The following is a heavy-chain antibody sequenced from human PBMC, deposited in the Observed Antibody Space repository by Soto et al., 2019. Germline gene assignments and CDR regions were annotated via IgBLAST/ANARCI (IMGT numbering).Heavy chain of an antibody. CDR2: ISSSSSTI. CDR3: ARDPGDCSSTSCYGYYYYYYMDV. CDR1: GFTFSSYS. J-gene: IGHJ6*03. Sequence: EVQLVESGGGLVQPGGSLRLSCAASGFTFSSYSMNWVRQAPGKGLEWVSYISSSSSTIYYADSVKGRFTISRDNAKNSLSLRMNSLRAEEPAVYYCARDPGDCSSTSCYGYYYYYYMDVWGKGTTVTVSS. V-gene: IGHV3-48*01. D-gene: IGHD2-2*01.